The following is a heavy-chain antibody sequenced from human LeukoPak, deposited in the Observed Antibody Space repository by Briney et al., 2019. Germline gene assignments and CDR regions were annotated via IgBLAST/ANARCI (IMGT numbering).Heavy chain of an antibody. J-gene: IGHJ5*02. CDR1: GYTFTGYY. V-gene: IGHV1-2*06. CDR2: INPNSGGT. CDR3: ARGYCSGGSCHSVENWFDP. D-gene: IGHD2-15*01. Sequence: ASVKVSCKAAGYTFTGYYMFWVRQAPGRGLEWMGRINPNSGGTNYAQKFQGRVTMTRDTSISTAYMELSRLRSDDTAVYYCARGYCSGGSCHSVENWFDPWGQGTLVTVSS.